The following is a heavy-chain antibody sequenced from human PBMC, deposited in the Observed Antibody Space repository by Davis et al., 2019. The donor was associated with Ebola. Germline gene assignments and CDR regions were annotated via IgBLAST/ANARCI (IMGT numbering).Heavy chain of an antibody. V-gene: IGHV3-33*01. Sequence: GESLKISCAASGFTFSSYGMHWVRQAPGKGLEWVAVIWYDGSNKYYADSVKGRFTISRDNSKNTLYLQMNSLRAEDTAVYYCARGPPPDYYGSGSYHNYFDYWGQGTLVTVSS. J-gene: IGHJ4*02. D-gene: IGHD3-10*01. CDR1: GFTFSSYG. CDR2: IWYDGSNK. CDR3: ARGPPPDYYGSGSYHNYFDY.